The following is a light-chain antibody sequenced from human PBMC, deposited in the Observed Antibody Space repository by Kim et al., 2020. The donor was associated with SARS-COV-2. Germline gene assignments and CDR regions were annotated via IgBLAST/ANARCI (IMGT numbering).Light chain of an antibody. CDR2: GAS. CDR1: QSLSRTS. J-gene: IGKJ2*01. V-gene: IGKV3-20*01. CDR3: QHYGTSPYT. Sequence: APGQRATLSCRASQSLSRTSFAWYQQRPGQSPSLLIYGASTRAPGIPDRFSGSGSGTDFTLTISRLEPEDFAVYFCQHYGTSPYTFGQGTKVDIK.